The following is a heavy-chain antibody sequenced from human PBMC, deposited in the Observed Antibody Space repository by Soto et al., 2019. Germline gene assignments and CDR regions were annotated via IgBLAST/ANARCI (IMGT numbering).Heavy chain of an antibody. D-gene: IGHD3-10*01. CDR3: AKGVLSFHYGMEV. CDR2: ISSTAGRTS. Sequence: LRLSCATSGFTFNTYPMTWVRQAPGKGLEWVSSISSTAGRTSSYADSVKGRFAISRDFSDNTVYLQMNNLRVDDTAVYFCAKGVLSFHYGMEVWGQGTTVTVS. V-gene: IGHV3-23*01. CDR1: GFTFNTYP. J-gene: IGHJ6*02.